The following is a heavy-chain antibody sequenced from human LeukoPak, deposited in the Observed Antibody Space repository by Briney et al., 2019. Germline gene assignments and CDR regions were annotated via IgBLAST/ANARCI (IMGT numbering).Heavy chain of an antibody. CDR2: ISGSGGST. J-gene: IGHJ4*02. D-gene: IGHD2-15*01. CDR3: AKDSEVVVAATEYYFDY. V-gene: IGHV3-23*01. Sequence: GGSLRPSCAASGFTFSSYAMSWVRQAPGKGLEWVSAISGSGGSTYYADSVKGRFTISRDNSKNTLYLQMNSLRAEDTAVYYCAKDSEVVVAATEYYFDYWGQGTLVTVSS. CDR1: GFTFSSYA.